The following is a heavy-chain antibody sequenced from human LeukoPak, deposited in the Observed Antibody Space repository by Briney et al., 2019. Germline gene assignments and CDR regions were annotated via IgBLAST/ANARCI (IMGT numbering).Heavy chain of an antibody. Sequence: GASVKVSCKASGYIFTSYNMHWVRQAPGQGLEWMGIINPSGGSTNYAQKFQGRVTMTRDMSTSTDYMELSSLRSEDTAIYYCARDNSVGDNAWWFDPWGQGTLVTVSS. CDR1: GYIFTSYN. CDR3: ARDNSVGDNAWWFDP. D-gene: IGHD1-26*01. CDR2: INPSGGST. J-gene: IGHJ5*02. V-gene: IGHV1-46*01.